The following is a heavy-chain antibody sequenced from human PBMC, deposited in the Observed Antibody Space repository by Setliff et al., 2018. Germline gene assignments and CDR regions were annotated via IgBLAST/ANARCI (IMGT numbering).Heavy chain of an antibody. D-gene: IGHD3-22*01. Sequence: PGGSLRLSCAASGITFSTYSMNWVRQAPGKGLEWVSYISSRSDIIYYADSVKGRFTISRDNAKNSLDLQVNSLRAEDTAVYYCATNPRKGRSGGYYYDDPYFYYMDVWGKGTTVTVSS. V-gene: IGHV3-48*01. CDR2: ISSRSDII. CDR3: ATNPRKGRSGGYYYDDPYFYYMDV. J-gene: IGHJ6*03. CDR1: GITFSTYS.